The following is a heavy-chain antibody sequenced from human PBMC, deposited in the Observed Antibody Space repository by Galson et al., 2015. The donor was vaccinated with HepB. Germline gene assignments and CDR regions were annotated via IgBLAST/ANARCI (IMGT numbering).Heavy chain of an antibody. Sequence: SVKVSCKASGYTFTSYGISWVRQAPGQGLEWMGWISAYNGNTNYAQKLQGRVTMTTDTSTSTAYMELRSLRSDDTAVYYCARDRGDIYSIGWFDPWGQGTLVTVSS. CDR1: GYTFTSYG. CDR2: ISAYNGNT. V-gene: IGHV1-18*04. CDR3: ARDRGDIYSIGWFDP. D-gene: IGHD2-15*01. J-gene: IGHJ5*02.